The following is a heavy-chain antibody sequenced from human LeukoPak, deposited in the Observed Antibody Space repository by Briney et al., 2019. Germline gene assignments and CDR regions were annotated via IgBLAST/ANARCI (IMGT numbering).Heavy chain of an antibody. CDR2: IIPILGIA. V-gene: IGHV1-69*04. CDR3: ARDGAVYCSGGSCWDY. Sequence: SVKVSCKASGGTFSSYTISWVRQAPGQGLEWMGRIIPILGIANYAQKFQGGVTITADKSTSTAYMELSSLRSEDTAVYYCARDGAVYCSGGSCWDYWGQGTLVTVSS. J-gene: IGHJ4*02. D-gene: IGHD2-15*01. CDR1: GGTFSSYT.